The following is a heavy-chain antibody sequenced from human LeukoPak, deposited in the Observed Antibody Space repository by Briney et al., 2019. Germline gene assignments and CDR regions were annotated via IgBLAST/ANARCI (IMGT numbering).Heavy chain of an antibody. CDR2: ISSSSSTI. CDR3: AKDGQQLVPFGYYYYMDV. D-gene: IGHD6-13*01. V-gene: IGHV3-48*01. J-gene: IGHJ6*03. Sequence: GGSLRLSCAASGFTFSSYSMNWVRQAPGEGLEWVSYISSSSSTIYYADSVKGRFTISRDNAKNSLYLQMNSLRAEDTAVYYCAKDGQQLVPFGYYYYMDVWGKGTTVTISS. CDR1: GFTFSSYS.